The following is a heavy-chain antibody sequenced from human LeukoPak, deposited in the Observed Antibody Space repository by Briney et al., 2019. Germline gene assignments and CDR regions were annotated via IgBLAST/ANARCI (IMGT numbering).Heavy chain of an antibody. CDR2: ISYDGSNK. D-gene: IGHD6-13*01. CDR3: ARSGAAGTKWFDP. Sequence: PGRSLRLSCAASGFTFSSYAMHWVRQAPGKGLEWVAVISYDGSNKYYADSVKGRFTISRDNSKNTLYLQMNSLRAEDTAVYYCARSGAAGTKWFDPWGQGTLVTVSS. CDR1: GFTFSSYA. J-gene: IGHJ5*02. V-gene: IGHV3-30-3*01.